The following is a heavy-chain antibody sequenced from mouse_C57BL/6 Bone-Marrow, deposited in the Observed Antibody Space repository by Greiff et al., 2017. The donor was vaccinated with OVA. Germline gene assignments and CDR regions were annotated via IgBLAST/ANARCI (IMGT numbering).Heavy chain of an antibody. Sequence: ESGPGLVKPSQSLSLTCSVTGYSITSGYYWNWIRQFPGNKLEWMGYISYDGSNHYNPSLKNRISITRDTSKNQFFLKLNSVTTEDTATYYCARTGRGVAYWGQGTLVTVSA. D-gene: IGHD4-1*01. J-gene: IGHJ3*01. CDR2: ISYDGSN. V-gene: IGHV3-6*01. CDR3: ARTGRGVAY. CDR1: GYSITSGYY.